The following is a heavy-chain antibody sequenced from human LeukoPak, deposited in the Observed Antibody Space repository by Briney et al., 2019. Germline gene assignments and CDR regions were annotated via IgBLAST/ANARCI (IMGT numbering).Heavy chain of an antibody. CDR3: TTDYYDSSGYVF. J-gene: IGHJ4*02. D-gene: IGHD3-22*01. V-gene: IGHV1-24*01. CDR2: FDPEDGET. Sequence: GASVKVSCKVSGYTLTELSMHWVRQAPGKGLEWMGGFDPEDGETIYAQKFQGRVTMTEDTSTDTAYMELSSLRSEDTAVYFCTTDYYDSSGYVFWGQGTLVTVSS. CDR1: GYTLTELS.